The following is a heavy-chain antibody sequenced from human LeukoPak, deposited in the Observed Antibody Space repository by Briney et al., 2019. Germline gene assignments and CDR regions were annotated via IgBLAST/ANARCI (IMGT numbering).Heavy chain of an antibody. Sequence: GRSLRLSCAASGFTFDDYAMHWVRQAPGKGLEWVSGISWNSGSIGYADSVKGRFTISRDNAKNSLYLQMNSLRAEDTALYYCAREVPHGFDYWGQGTLVTVSS. D-gene: IGHD1-26*01. CDR1: GFTFDDYA. CDR2: ISWNSGSI. V-gene: IGHV3-9*01. J-gene: IGHJ4*02. CDR3: AREVPHGFDY.